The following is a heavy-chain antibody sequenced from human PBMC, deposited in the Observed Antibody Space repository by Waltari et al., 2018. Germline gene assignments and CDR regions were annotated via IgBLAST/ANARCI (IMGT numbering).Heavy chain of an antibody. V-gene: IGHV6-1*01. CDR3: ARGRNSAFDY. Sequence: QVQLQQSGPGMVKPSQTLSLTCAISGDSLSSDGVAWNWIRQSPSRGLEWLGRTYYRSKWSNDYAVFVKSRISINPDTSKNQFSLQLTSLTPEDTAVYYCARGRNSAFDYWDQGTLVTVSS. CDR2: TYYRSKWSN. CDR1: GDSLSSDGVA. J-gene: IGHJ4*02. D-gene: IGHD1-26*01.